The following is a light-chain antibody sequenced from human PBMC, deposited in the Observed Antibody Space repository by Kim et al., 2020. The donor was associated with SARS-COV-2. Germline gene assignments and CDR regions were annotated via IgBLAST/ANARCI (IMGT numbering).Light chain of an antibody. CDR1: QSVSSN. Sequence: SLSPGERATLACRTSQSVSSNVAWYQQKPGQAPRVLIYDASNRATGIPARFSGSGSGTDFSLTISSLEPEDFAIYYCQQRNSWPLTFGGGTRREI. V-gene: IGKV3-11*01. J-gene: IGKJ4*01. CDR3: QQRNSWPLT. CDR2: DAS.